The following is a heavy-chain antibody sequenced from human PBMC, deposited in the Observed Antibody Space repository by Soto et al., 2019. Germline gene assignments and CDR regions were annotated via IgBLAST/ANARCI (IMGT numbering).Heavy chain of an antibody. CDR1: GYTFTSYG. J-gene: IGHJ6*02. V-gene: IGHV1-18*04. Sequence: ASVKGYCKASGYTFTSYGISWVRQAPGQGLEWMGWISAYNGNTNYAQKLQGRVTMTTDTSTSTAYMELRSLRSDDTAVYYCARDKRPAAVNYHYYVISFCAQGTTVTVSS. CDR3: ARDKRPAAVNYHYYVISF. D-gene: IGHD2-15*01. CDR2: ISAYNGNT.